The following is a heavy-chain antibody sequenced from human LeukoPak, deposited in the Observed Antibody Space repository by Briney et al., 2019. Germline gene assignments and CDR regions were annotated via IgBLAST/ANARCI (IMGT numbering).Heavy chain of an antibody. Sequence: PGRSLRLSCAASGFTFSSYGMHWVRQAPGKGLEWVAVIWYDGSNKYYADSVKGRFTISRDNSKNTLYLQMNSLRAEDTAVYYCAREADYYDSSGYSDAFDIWGQGTMVTVSS. V-gene: IGHV3-33*01. D-gene: IGHD3-22*01. CDR3: AREADYYDSSGYSDAFDI. CDR1: GFTFSSYG. CDR2: IWYDGSNK. J-gene: IGHJ3*02.